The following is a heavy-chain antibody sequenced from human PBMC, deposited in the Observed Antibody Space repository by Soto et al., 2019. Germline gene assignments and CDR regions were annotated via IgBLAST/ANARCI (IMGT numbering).Heavy chain of an antibody. Sequence: QFQLQESGPGLVKPSETLSLTCTVSGGSITSNFFYWGWIRRPPGKGLEWIGSIYLDGSTYYSPSLKSRVTISLDTSNNRFSLKLSYVTSADTAVYFCGKVLIGATGHTDFDSWGQGTQVTVSS. D-gene: IGHD2-15*01. CDR1: GGSITSNFFY. CDR2: IYLDGST. CDR3: GKVLIGATGHTDFDS. J-gene: IGHJ4*02. V-gene: IGHV4-39*02.